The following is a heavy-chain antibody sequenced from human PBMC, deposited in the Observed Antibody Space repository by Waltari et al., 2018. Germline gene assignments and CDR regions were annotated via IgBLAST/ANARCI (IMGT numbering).Heavy chain of an antibody. CDR1: GDSISSNYW. CDR3: AGDRAIGLFFDY. J-gene: IGHJ4*02. V-gene: IGHV4-4*02. Sequence: QVQLQESGPGLVKPSGTLSLTCAVSGDSISSNYWWSWVRQSPGKGLEWSGQVHHSGRTHYKPSLQSRVTISVDKSKNQFSLNLNSVTAADTAVYYCAGDRAIGLFFDYWGQGTLVTVSS. D-gene: IGHD2-2*01. CDR2: VHHSGRT.